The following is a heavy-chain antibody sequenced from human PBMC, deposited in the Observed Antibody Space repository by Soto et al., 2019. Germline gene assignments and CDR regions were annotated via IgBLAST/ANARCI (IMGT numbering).Heavy chain of an antibody. CDR1: GGSISSSSYY. CDR2: IYYSGST. Sequence: QLQLQESGPGLVKPSETLSLTCTVSGGSISSSSYYWGWIRQPPGKGLEWIGGIYYSGSTYYNPSLKSRDTITVDTSKNQFSLKLSSVTAADTAVYYCATGEEYRNWGQGTLVTVSS. J-gene: IGHJ4*02. CDR3: ATGEEYRN. V-gene: IGHV4-39*01. D-gene: IGHD3-10*01.